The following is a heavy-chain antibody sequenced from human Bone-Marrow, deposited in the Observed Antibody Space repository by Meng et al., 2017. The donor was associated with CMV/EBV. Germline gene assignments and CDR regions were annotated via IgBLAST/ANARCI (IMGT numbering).Heavy chain of an antibody. J-gene: IGHJ3*02. CDR1: GFTFSSYS. CDR2: ISGSSSTI. Sequence: GGSLRLSCAASGFTFSSYSMNWVRQAPGKGLEWVSYISGSSSTIYYADSVKGRFTISRDNAKNSLYLQMNSLRAEDTALYYCAKAYYDILTGLGDDAFDIWGQGTMVTVSS. CDR3: AKAYYDILTGLGDDAFDI. D-gene: IGHD3-9*01. V-gene: IGHV3-48*04.